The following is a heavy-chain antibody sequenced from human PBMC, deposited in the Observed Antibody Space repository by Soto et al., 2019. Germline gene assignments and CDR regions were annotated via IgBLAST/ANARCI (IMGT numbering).Heavy chain of an antibody. CDR3: VGGYYFDY. V-gene: IGHV3-48*01. CDR1: GFTFRSYS. Sequence: PGGSLRLSCAASGFTFRSYSVNWVRQAPGKGLEWVSCITSTSTIYYADSVKGRFTISRDNAENSLYLQMNSLRAEDTAVYFCVGGYYFDYWGQGALVTVSS. CDR2: ITSTSTI. J-gene: IGHJ4*02. D-gene: IGHD3-10*01.